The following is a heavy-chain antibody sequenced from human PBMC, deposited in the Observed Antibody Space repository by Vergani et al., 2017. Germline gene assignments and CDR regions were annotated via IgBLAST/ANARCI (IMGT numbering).Heavy chain of an antibody. V-gene: IGHV3-23*01. CDR1: GFTFSSYA. CDR2: ISGSGGST. Sequence: EVQLLESGGGLVQPGGSLRLSCAASGFTFSSYAMSWVRQAPGKGLEWVSAISGSGGSTYYADSVKGRFTISRDNSKNTPYLQMNSLRAEDTAVYYCAKARQPSSSWFGLDYYYYGMDVWGQGP. CDR3: AKARQPSSSWFGLDYYYYGMDV. J-gene: IGHJ6*02. D-gene: IGHD6-13*01.